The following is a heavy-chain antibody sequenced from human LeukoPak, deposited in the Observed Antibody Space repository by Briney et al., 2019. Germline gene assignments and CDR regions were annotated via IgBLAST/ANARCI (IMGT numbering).Heavy chain of an antibody. V-gene: IGHV4-34*01. CDR2: INHSGST. D-gene: IGHD3-16*02. CDR1: GGSISAYY. CDR3: ARHWTYYDYVWGSYRPYYFDY. J-gene: IGHJ4*02. Sequence: PSETLSLTCAVYGGSISAYYWTWIRQPPGKGLEWIGEINHSGSTNYNPSLKSRVTISVDTSKNQFSLKLSSVTAADTAVYYCARHWTYYDYVWGSYRPYYFDYWGQGTLVTVSS.